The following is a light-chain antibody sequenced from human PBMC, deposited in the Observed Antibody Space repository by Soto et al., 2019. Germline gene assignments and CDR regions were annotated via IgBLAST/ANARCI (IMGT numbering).Light chain of an antibody. CDR2: AAS. Sequence: DIQMTQSPSSLSASVGDRVTITCRASQSISSYLYWYQQKPGKAPKLLIYAASSLQSGVPSRFSGSGSGTDFTLTISSLQPEDVATYYCQQSYSTPWTLGQGTKLEIK. J-gene: IGKJ2*02. CDR3: QQSYSTPWT. CDR1: QSISSY. V-gene: IGKV1-39*01.